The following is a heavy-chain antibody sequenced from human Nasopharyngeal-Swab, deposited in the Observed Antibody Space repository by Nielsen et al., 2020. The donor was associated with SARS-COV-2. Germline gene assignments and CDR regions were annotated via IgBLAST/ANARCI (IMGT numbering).Heavy chain of an antibody. V-gene: IGHV4-4*02. J-gene: IGHJ4*02. CDR1: GVSISSSNW. Sequence: SETLSLTFAVSGVSISSSNWWSWVRQPPGKWLEWIGEIYHSGSTNYNPSLTSRVTISVDKSKNQFSLKLSSVTAADTAVYYCASQGRATFYWGQGALVTVSS. CDR3: ASQGRATFY. CDR2: IYHSGST. D-gene: IGHD1-26*01.